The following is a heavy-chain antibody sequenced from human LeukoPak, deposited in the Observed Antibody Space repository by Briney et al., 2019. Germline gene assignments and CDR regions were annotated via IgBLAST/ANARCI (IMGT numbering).Heavy chain of an antibody. CDR1: GYTFTGYY. CDR2: INPNSGGT. Sequence: ASVKVSCTASGYTFTGYYMHWVRQAPGQGLEWMGWINPNSGGTNYAQKFQGRVTMTRDTSISTAYMELSRLRSDDTAVYYCARSPQRGATKWFDPWGQGTLVTVSS. CDR3: ARSPQRGATKWFDP. D-gene: IGHD1-26*01. J-gene: IGHJ5*02. V-gene: IGHV1-2*02.